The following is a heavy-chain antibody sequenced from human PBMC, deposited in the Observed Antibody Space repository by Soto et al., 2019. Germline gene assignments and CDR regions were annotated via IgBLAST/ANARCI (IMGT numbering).Heavy chain of an antibody. Sequence: QEHLVESGGGVVQPGRSLRLSCVASGFIFSGFDMHWVRQAPGKGLEWVSHIWYDGSNKYYADSVKSRFTSSRDNSKNTLYLQMNSLRAEDTAVYFCARGGEYNWKYAFDIWGQGTMVAVSS. CDR2: IWYDGSNK. CDR1: GFIFSGFD. V-gene: IGHV3-33*01. D-gene: IGHD1-7*01. CDR3: ARGGEYNWKYAFDI. J-gene: IGHJ3*02.